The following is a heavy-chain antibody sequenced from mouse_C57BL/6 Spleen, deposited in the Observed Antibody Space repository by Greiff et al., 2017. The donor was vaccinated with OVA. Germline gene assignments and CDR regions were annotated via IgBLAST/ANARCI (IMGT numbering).Heavy chain of an antibody. Sequence: VHVKQSGPELVKPGASVKMSCKASGYTFTDYNMHWVKQSHGKSLEWIGYINPNNGGTSYNQKFKGKATLTVNKSSSTAYMELRSLTSEDSAVYYCARSGNYYGSRGDFDVWGTGTTVTVSS. CDR1: GYTFTDYN. CDR3: ARSGNYYGSRGDFDV. D-gene: IGHD1-1*01. V-gene: IGHV1-22*01. CDR2: INPNNGGT. J-gene: IGHJ1*03.